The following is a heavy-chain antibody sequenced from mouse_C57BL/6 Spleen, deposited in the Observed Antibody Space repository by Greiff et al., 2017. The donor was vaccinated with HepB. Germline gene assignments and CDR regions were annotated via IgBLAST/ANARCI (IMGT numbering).Heavy chain of an antibody. CDR1: GYTFTSYW. Sequence: QVQLQQPGAELVMPGASVKLSCKASGYTFTSYWMHWVKQRPGQGLEWIGEIDPSDSYTNYNQKFKGKSTLTVDKSSSTAYMQLSSLTSEDSAVCYCARGSSYDYFDYWGQGTTLTVSS. V-gene: IGHV1-69*01. D-gene: IGHD1-1*01. CDR2: IDPSDSYT. CDR3: ARGSSYDYFDY. J-gene: IGHJ2*01.